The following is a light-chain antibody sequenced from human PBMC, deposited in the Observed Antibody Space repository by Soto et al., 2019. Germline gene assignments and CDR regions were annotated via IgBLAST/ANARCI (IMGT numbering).Light chain of an antibody. V-gene: IGLV1-44*01. Sequence: QPVLTQPPSASGTPGQRVTISCSGSSSNIGGNTVNWYQQLPGTAPKLLIYSNNQRPSGVPDRFSGSKSGTSASLAISGLQSEDEADYYCAAWDDSLNGLYVFGTGTKVTVL. CDR1: SSNIGGNT. CDR2: SNN. CDR3: AAWDDSLNGLYV. J-gene: IGLJ1*01.